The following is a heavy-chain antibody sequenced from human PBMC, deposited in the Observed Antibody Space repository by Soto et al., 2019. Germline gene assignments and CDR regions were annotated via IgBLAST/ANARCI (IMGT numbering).Heavy chain of an antibody. V-gene: IGHV3-48*03. D-gene: IGHD6-13*01. J-gene: IGHJ5*02. CDR3: ARVSTAGQPFDP. Sequence: PGGSLRLSCAASGFTFSSYEMNWVRQAPGKGLEWVSYISSSGSTIYYADSVKGRFTISRDNAKNSLYLQMNSLRAEDTAVYYCARVSTAGQPFDPWGQGTLVTVSS. CDR1: GFTFSSYE. CDR2: ISSSGSTI.